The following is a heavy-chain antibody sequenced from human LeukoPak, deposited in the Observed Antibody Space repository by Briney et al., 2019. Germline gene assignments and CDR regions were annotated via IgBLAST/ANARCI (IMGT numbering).Heavy chain of an antibody. CDR1: GFTFDDYA. CDR2: ISWNSGSI. V-gene: IGHV3-9*01. CDR3: AKDETRYYGSGSYYDY. Sequence: GGSLGLSCAASGFTFDDYAMHWVRQAPGKGLEWVSGISWNSGSIGYADSVKGRFTISRDNAKNSLYLQMNSLRAEDTALYYCAKDETRYYGSGSYYDYWGQGTLVTVSS. J-gene: IGHJ4*02. D-gene: IGHD3-10*01.